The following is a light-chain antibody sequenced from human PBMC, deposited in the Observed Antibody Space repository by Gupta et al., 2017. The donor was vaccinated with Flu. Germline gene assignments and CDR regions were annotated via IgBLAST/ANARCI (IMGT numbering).Light chain of an antibody. V-gene: IGLV7-43*01. Sequence: QTVVTQEPSLTVSPGGTVTLTCASSTGAVISGYYPSWFQQKPGQAPRALIYSTGNKHAWTPARFSGSLLGGKAALTLSGVQAEDEAEYYCLLYYGGAWVFGGGTKLTVL. CDR1: TGAVISGYY. CDR2: STG. J-gene: IGLJ3*02. CDR3: LLYYGGAWV.